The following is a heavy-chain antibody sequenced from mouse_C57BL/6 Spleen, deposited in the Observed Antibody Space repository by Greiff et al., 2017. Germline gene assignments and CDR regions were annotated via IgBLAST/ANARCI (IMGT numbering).Heavy chain of an antibody. CDR1: GYSITSGYY. CDR2: ISYDGSN. V-gene: IGHV3-6*01. Sequence: ESGPGLVKPSQSLSLTCSVTGYSITSGYYWNWIRQFPGNKLEWMGYISYDGSNNYNPSLKNRISITRDTSKNQFFLKLNSVTTEDTATYYCARSLLRYWYFDVWGTGTTVTVSS. CDR3: ARSLLRYWYFDV. J-gene: IGHJ1*03. D-gene: IGHD1-2*01.